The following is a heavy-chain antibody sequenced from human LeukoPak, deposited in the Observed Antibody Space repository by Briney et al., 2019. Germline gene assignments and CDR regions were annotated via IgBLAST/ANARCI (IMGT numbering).Heavy chain of an antibody. CDR1: DGSISHYC. V-gene: IGHV4-4*07. Sequence: SDTLSLICSVSDGSISHYCWSWIRQSAGKGLECMDSVYAAGATNYNPSLKSRVTMSLDTSRNQFFLHLNSVTAADTAVYYCARGLKTISGYDEGLDYWGQGILVTVSS. J-gene: IGHJ4*02. CDR2: VYAAGAT. CDR3: ARGLKTISGYDEGLDY. D-gene: IGHD5-12*01.